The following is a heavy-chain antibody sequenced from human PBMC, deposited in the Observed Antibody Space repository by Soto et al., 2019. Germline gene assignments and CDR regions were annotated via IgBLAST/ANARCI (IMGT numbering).Heavy chain of an antibody. D-gene: IGHD6-13*01. CDR3: ARRYSSAFDI. Sequence: SETMSLTGTVSGGTISSGDYFWNWIRQHPGKGLEWIGYIYHSGSTNYNPSLKSRVTISVDTSKNQFSLKLSSVTAADTAVYYCARRYSSAFDIWGQGTMVTVSS. V-gene: IGHV4-30-4*08. CDR2: IYHSGST. CDR1: GGTISSGDYF. J-gene: IGHJ3*02.